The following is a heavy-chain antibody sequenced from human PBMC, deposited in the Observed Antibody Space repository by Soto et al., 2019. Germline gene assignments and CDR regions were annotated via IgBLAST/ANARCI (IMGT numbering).Heavy chain of an antibody. J-gene: IGHJ4*02. CDR1: GVTFSSYG. CDR2: ISYDGSNK. V-gene: IGHV3-30-3*01. D-gene: IGHD4-4*01. CDR3: ARDRDSNSDYFDY. Sequence: PGGSLRLSCAASGVTFSSYGMHWVRQSPGKGLEWVAVISYDGSNKYYADSVKGRFTISRDNSKNTLYLQMNSLRAEDTAVYYCARDRDSNSDYFDYWGQGTLVTVSS.